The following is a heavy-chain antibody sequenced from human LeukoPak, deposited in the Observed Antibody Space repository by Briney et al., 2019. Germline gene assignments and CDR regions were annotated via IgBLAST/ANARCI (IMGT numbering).Heavy chain of an antibody. J-gene: IGHJ6*03. D-gene: IGHD3-22*01. CDR1: GGSFSGNY. CDR2: INHSGST. V-gene: IGHV4-34*01. CDR3: TRGSIAYYYMDV. Sequence: SETLSLTCDVYGGSFSGNYWSWIRQPPGKGLEWIGEINHSGSTNYNPSLKSRVTISVDTPKNQFSLKLSSVTAADTAVYYCTRGSIAYYYMDVWGKGTTVTISS.